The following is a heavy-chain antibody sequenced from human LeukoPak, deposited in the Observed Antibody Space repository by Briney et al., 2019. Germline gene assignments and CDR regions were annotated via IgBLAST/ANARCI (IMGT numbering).Heavy chain of an antibody. CDR3: AKGNIAPRSIVGATTLFDY. V-gene: IGHV3-23*01. CDR2: ISGSGGST. CDR1: GFTFSSYA. D-gene: IGHD1-26*01. J-gene: IGHJ4*02. Sequence: PGGSLRLSCAASGFTFSSYAMSWVRQAPGKGLEWVSAISGSGGSTYYADSVKGRFTISRDNSKNTLYLQMNSLRAEDTAVYYCAKGNIAPRSIVGATTLFDYWGQGTLVTVSS.